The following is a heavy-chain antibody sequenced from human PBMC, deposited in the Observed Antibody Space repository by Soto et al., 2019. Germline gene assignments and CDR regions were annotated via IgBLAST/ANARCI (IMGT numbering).Heavy chain of an antibody. J-gene: IGHJ4*02. CDR2: LNPRNRQT. CDR3: ARETDTSMVDY. Sequence: QVQLVQSGAEVKKPGASVKVSCQTSGYNFCAYYFNWLRQAAGQGPEWMGWLNPRNRQTGYVQKFRGRVTMTRDTSIATVYLELSRLTSEDTAIYFCARETDTSMVDYWGQGTLVTVSS. CDR1: GYNFCAYY. D-gene: IGHD5-18*01. V-gene: IGHV1-8*01.